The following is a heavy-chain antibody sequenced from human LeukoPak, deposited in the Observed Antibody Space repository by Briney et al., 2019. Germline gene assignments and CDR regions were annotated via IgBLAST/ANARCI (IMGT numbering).Heavy chain of an antibody. D-gene: IGHD3-22*01. CDR2: IYYSGST. Sequence: SETLSLTCTVSGGSISSGDYYWSWIRQPPGKGLEWIGYIYYSGSTYYNPSLKSRVTISVDTSKNQFSLKLSSVTAADTAVYYCARGSYDSSGYYYYYYGMDVWGQGTTVTVSS. CDR1: GGSISSGDYY. V-gene: IGHV4-30-4*01. CDR3: ARGSYDSSGYYYYYYGMDV. J-gene: IGHJ6*02.